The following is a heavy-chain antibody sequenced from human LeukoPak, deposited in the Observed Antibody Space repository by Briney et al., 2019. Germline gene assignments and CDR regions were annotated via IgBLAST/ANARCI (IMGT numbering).Heavy chain of an antibody. CDR3: ARDWDTMVRGVISTFDY. CDR1: GFTFSSYW. Sequence: PGGSLRLSCAASGFTFSSYWMSWVRQAPGKGLEWVANIKQDGSEKYYVDSVKVRFTISRDNAKNSLYLQMNSLRAEDTAVYYCARDWDTMVRGVISTFDYWGQGTLVTVS. D-gene: IGHD3-10*01. J-gene: IGHJ4*02. CDR2: IKQDGSEK. V-gene: IGHV3-7*01.